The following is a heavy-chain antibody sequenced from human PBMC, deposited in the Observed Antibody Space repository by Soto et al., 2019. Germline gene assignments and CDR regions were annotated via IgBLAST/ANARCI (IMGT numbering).Heavy chain of an antibody. J-gene: IGHJ5*02. Sequence: SGGSLRLSCAASGFTFSSYSMNWVRQAPGKGLEWVSYISSSSSTIYYADSVKGRFTISRDNDKNSLYLQMNSLRDEDTAVYYCARDLRYYDSSGYNAPNWFDPWGQGTLVTVSP. CDR1: GFTFSSYS. CDR2: ISSSSSTI. V-gene: IGHV3-48*02. D-gene: IGHD3-22*01. CDR3: ARDLRYYDSSGYNAPNWFDP.